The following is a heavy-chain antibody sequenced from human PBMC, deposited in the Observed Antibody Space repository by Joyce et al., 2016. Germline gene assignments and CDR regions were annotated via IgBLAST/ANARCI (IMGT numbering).Heavy chain of an antibody. D-gene: IGHD3-16*01. V-gene: IGHV3-30*03. CDR3: ARGRQYDYVWGSFESHY. CDR2: LSYDGSKG. Sequence: HLVESGGAVVQPGRSLRLICAASGFDFATYGMHWVRQAPGQGLEWVAVLSYDGSKGFYADSVKGRFTISRDTSNKTLFLQMSSLRVEDTATYYCARGRQYDYVWGSFESHYWGQGTLVTVSS. CDR1: GFDFATYG. J-gene: IGHJ4*02.